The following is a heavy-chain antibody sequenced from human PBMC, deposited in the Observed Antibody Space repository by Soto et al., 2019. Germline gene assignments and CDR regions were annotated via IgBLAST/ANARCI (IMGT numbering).Heavy chain of an antibody. J-gene: IGHJ6*02. CDR1: GQTFNRYW. CDR3: VRTPFDSWSFDFYGMDV. CDR2: IKQDGSEE. V-gene: IGHV3-7*03. D-gene: IGHD3-3*01. Sequence: DVQLAESGGGLVQPGGSLRLSCVASGQTFNRYWMSWVRQAPGKGLEWVANIKQDGSEEYYVDSVKGRFTISRDNAKKSLYLQMNSLRAEDTAMYYCVRTPFDSWSFDFYGMDVWGQGTTVIVSS.